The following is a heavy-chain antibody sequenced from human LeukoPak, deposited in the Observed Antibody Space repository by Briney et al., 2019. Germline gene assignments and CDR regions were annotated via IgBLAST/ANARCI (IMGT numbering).Heavy chain of an antibody. CDR1: GFTFSNYG. Sequence: GRSLRLSCAASGFTFSNYGMHWVRQAPGKGLEWVAVISYDGSNKYYADSVKGRFTISRDNSKNTLYLQMNSLRAEDTAVYYCAKARGYSYGTLDYWGQGTLVTVSS. CDR3: AKARGYSYGTLDY. J-gene: IGHJ4*02. CDR2: ISYDGSNK. V-gene: IGHV3-30*18. D-gene: IGHD5-18*01.